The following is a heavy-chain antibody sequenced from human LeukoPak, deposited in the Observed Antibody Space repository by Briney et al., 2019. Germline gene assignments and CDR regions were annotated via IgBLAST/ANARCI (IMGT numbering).Heavy chain of an antibody. CDR2: ISDSGGST. J-gene: IGHJ4*02. V-gene: IGHV3-23*01. CDR1: GFTFSSYA. CDR3: AKVSRIDGSGILLD. D-gene: IGHD3-10*01. Sequence: GGSLRLSCAASGFTFSSYAMNWVCQAPGKGLEWVSVISDSGGSTSYADSVKGRSTISRDNSKNTLYLQMNSLRAEDTAVYYCAKVSRIDGSGILLDWGQGTLVTVSS.